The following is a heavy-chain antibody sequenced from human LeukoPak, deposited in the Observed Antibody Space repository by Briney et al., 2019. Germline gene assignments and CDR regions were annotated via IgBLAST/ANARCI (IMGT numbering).Heavy chain of an antibody. CDR2: ISSSGSTT. J-gene: IGHJ4*02. CDR3: ARGYCSGGSCYFDY. V-gene: IGHV3-48*03. CDR1: GFTFSSYY. Sequence: PGGSLRLSCAGSGFTFSSYYMIWVRQAPGKGLEWVSYISSSGSTTYYADSVKGRFTISRDNAKNSLYLQMNSLRAEDTAVYYCARGYCSGGSCYFDYWGQGTLVTVSS. D-gene: IGHD2-15*01.